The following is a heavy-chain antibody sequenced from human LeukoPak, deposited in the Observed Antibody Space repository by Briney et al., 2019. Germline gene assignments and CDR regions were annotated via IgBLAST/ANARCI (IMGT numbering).Heavy chain of an antibody. CDR3: ARDRPTTPLGLDY. J-gene: IGHJ4*02. CDR2: IIPIFGTA. V-gene: IGHV1-69*13. Sequence: SVKVSSKASGGTFSSYAISWVRQAPGQGLEWMGGIIPIFGTANYAQKFQGRVTITADESTSTAYMELSSLRSEDTAVYYCARDRPTTPLGLDYWGQGTLVTVSS. D-gene: IGHD2-15*01. CDR1: GGTFSSYA.